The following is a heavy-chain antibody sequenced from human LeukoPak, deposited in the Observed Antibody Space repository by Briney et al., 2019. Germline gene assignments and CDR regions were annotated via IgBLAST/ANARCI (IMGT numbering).Heavy chain of an antibody. J-gene: IGHJ3*02. CDR3: ARRVVGATIDAFDI. Sequence: SETLSLTCAVYGGSFSGYYWGWIRQPPGKGLEWIGSIYHSGSTYYNPSLKSRVTIFVDTSKNQFSLKLSSVTGANTAVYYCARRVVGATIDAFDIWGQGTMVTVSS. CDR2: IYHSGST. D-gene: IGHD1-26*01. CDR1: GGSFSGYY. V-gene: IGHV4-34*01.